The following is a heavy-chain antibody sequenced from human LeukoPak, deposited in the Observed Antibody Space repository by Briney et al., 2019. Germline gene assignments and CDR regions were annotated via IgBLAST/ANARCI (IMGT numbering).Heavy chain of an antibody. CDR1: GYTFTSYG. J-gene: IGHJ4*02. CDR3: ASRNTGDY. Sequence: ASVKVSCKASGYTFTSYGISWVRQAPGQGLEWMGWISAYNGNTNYAQKFQGRVTMTRDTSISTAYMELSRLRSDDTAVYYCASRNTGDYWGQGTLVTVSS. D-gene: IGHD1-14*01. V-gene: IGHV1-18*01. CDR2: ISAYNGNT.